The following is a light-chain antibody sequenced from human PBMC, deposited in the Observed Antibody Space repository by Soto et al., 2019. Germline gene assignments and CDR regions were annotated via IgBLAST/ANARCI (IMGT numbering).Light chain of an antibody. V-gene: IGLV2-23*01. Sequence: QSVLTQPASVSGSPGQSITISCTGTSSDVGSYNLVSWYQQHPGKAPKLMIYEGSKRPSGVSNRFSGSKSGNTASLTISGLQAEDAADYYCCSYAGSRTLVFGTGTKLTVL. CDR3: CSYAGSRTLV. J-gene: IGLJ1*01. CDR2: EGS. CDR1: SSDVGSYNL.